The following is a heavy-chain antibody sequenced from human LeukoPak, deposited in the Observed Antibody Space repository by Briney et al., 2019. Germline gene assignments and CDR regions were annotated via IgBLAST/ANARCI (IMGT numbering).Heavy chain of an antibody. CDR2: IYYSGST. J-gene: IGHJ6*03. D-gene: IGHD2-2*01. CDR3: AREVVKSLYYYMDV. V-gene: IGHV4-39*07. Sequence: SETLSLTCTVSGGSISSSSYYWGWIRQPPGKGLEWIGSIYYSGSTYYNPSLKSRVTISVDRSKNQFSLKLSSVTAADTAVYYCAREVVKSLYYYMDVWGKGTTVTVSS. CDR1: GGSISSSSYY.